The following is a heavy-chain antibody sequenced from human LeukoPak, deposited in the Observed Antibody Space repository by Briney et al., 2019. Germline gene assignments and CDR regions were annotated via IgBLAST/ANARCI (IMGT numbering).Heavy chain of an antibody. CDR2: ISGSGGST. D-gene: IGHD6-13*01. J-gene: IGHJ4*02. CDR3: ARDRAAADLDY. Sequence: GGSLRLSCAASGFTFSSYAMSWVRQAPGKGLEWVSGISGSGGSTYYADSVKGRFTISRDNSKNTLFLQMNSLRAEDTAVYYCARDRAAADLDYWGQGTLVTVSS. V-gene: IGHV3-23*01. CDR1: GFTFSSYA.